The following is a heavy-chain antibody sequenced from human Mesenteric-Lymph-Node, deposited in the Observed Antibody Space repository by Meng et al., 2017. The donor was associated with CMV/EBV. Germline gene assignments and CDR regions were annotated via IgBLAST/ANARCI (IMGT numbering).Heavy chain of an antibody. J-gene: IGHJ4*02. CDR3: TTAHPTPLLQWLLHFDY. D-gene: IGHD2-15*01. CDR2: IKSKTDDGTT. CDR1: TFSTAW. V-gene: IGHV3-15*01. Sequence: TFSTAWMNWVRQAPGKGLEWVGRIKSKTDDGTTDFAAPAKGRFTISRDDSKATVYLQMNSLKTEDTAVYYCTTAHPTPLLQWLLHFDYWGRGTLVTVSS.